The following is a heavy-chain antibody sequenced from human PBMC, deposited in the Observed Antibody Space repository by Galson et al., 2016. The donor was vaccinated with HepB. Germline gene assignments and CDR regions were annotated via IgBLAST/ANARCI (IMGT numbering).Heavy chain of an antibody. D-gene: IGHD1-26*01. J-gene: IGHJ4*02. Sequence: PALVKPTQTLTLTCTFSGLSLSTSGMRVSWIRQPPGKALEWLARIDWDDDKVYSTPLKTRLTISKDTSKNQVVLILTNMDPVDTATYYCARMMWADNDYYFDSWGQGTLVTVSS. V-gene: IGHV2-70*04. CDR3: ARMMWADNDYYFDS. CDR2: IDWDDDK. CDR1: GLSLSTSGMR.